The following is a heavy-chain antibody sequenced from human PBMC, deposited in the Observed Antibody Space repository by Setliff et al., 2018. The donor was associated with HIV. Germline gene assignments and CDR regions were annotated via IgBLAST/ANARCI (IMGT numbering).Heavy chain of an antibody. CDR1: GFTFSRYG. CDR3: ARDTGQLVYYFDS. V-gene: IGHV3-30*04. Sequence: PGGSLRLSCAASGFTFSRYGMHWVRQAPGKGLEWVAFISYDGSKKYDADFVKGRFTISRDNSKNTLYLQMNSLRTDDTAVYFCARDTGQLVYYFDSWGQGTLVTVSS. CDR2: ISYDGSKK. D-gene: IGHD6-6*01. J-gene: IGHJ4*02.